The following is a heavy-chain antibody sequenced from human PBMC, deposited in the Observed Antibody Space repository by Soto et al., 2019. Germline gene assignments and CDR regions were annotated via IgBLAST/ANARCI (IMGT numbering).Heavy chain of an antibody. J-gene: IGHJ4*02. CDR2: ISYDGSNK. Sequence: QVQLVESGGGVVQPGRSLRLSCAASGFTFSSYAMHWVRQAPGKGLEWVAVISYDGSNKYYADSVKGRFTISRDNSKNTLYLQMNSLRAEDTAVYYCARDIGGATVTLDYWGQGTLVTVSS. D-gene: IGHD4-17*01. CDR1: GFTFSSYA. CDR3: ARDIGGATVTLDY. V-gene: IGHV3-30-3*01.